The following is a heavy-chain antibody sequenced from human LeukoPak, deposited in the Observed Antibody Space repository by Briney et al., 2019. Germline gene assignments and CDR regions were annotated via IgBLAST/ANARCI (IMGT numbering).Heavy chain of an antibody. J-gene: IGHJ4*02. Sequence: PSETLSLTCTVSGGSITSRTYYWGWVRQPPGKGLEWIGHMYYTGSTYHNPSLKSRVTTSVDTSKKQFSLKLTSVTAADTAVYYCARLSMHTFGGARSGFDYWGQGTLVTVSS. CDR2: MYYTGST. CDR3: ARLSMHTFGGARSGFDY. V-gene: IGHV4-39*01. CDR1: GGSITSRTYY. D-gene: IGHD3-16*01.